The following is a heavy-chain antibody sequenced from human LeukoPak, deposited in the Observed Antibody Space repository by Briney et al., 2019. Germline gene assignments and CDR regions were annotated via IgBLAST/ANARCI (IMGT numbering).Heavy chain of an antibody. CDR2: INPNSGGT. Sequence: GASVKVSCKASGGTFSSYAISWVRQAPGQGLEWMGWINPNSGGTNYAQKFQGRVTMTRDTSISTAYMELSRLRSDDTAVYYCARGFSSGWYGAFDIWGQGTMVTVSS. V-gene: IGHV1-2*02. D-gene: IGHD6-19*01. CDR3: ARGFSSGWYGAFDI. CDR1: GGTFSSYA. J-gene: IGHJ3*02.